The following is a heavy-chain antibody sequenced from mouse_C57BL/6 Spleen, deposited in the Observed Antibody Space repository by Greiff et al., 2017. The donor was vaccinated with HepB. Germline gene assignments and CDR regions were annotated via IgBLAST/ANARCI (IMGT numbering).Heavy chain of an antibody. CDR3: TGYYGSSYYFDY. J-gene: IGHJ2*01. Sequence: EVQLPQSGAELVRPGASVQLSCTASGFNIKDDYMHWVKQRPEQGLEWIGWIDPENGDTEYASKFQGKATITADTSSNTAYLQLSSLTSEDTAVYYCTGYYGSSYYFDYWGQGTTLTVSS. D-gene: IGHD1-1*01. CDR1: GFNIKDDY. CDR2: IDPENGDT. V-gene: IGHV14-4*01.